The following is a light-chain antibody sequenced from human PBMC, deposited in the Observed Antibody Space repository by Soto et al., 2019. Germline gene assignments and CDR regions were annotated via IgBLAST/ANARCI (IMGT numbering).Light chain of an antibody. Sequence: DIQMTQSPSSVTASVGDRVTITCRASQGVSGWLAWYQQKPGKAPNLLIYATSNLQSGVPSRFSGSGSGTDFTLTINSLHPEDFATYYCQQTHTFPLTLGLGTKVDI. CDR1: QGVSGW. V-gene: IGKV1-12*01. CDR2: ATS. J-gene: IGKJ3*01. CDR3: QQTHTFPLT.